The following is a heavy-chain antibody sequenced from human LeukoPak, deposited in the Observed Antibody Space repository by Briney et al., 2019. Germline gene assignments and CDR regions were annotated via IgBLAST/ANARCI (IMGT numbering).Heavy chain of an antibody. CDR1: GFTFDDYG. D-gene: IGHD3-22*01. CDR3: ARGNYYDSSGYYRGFDY. CDR2: INWNGGST. J-gene: IGHJ4*02. Sequence: GGSLRLSCAASGFTFDDYGMSWVRQAPGKGLEWVSGINWNGGSTGYADSVKGRFTISRDNAKNSLYLQMNSLRAEDTALYYCARGNYYDSSGYYRGFDYWGQGTPVTVSS. V-gene: IGHV3-20*04.